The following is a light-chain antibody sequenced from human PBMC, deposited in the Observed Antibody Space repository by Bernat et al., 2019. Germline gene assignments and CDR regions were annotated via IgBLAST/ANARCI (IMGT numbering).Light chain of an antibody. CDR1: QSASSSY. J-gene: IGKJ2*01. CDR2: GTS. CDR3: QVYDNSPPAYT. Sequence: IVLTQSPGTLSLSPGETATLSCRASQSASSSYLAWYQHKPGQAPRLLMYGTSSRATGIPDRFSGSVSGTDFTLTISRLEPDDFAVYYCQVYDNSPPAYTFGQGTKLEIQ. V-gene: IGKV3-20*01.